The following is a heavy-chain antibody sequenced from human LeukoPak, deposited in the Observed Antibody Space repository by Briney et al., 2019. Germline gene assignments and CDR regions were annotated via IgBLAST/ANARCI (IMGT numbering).Heavy chain of an antibody. CDR3: AKDGSTSVAGYYYGMDV. CDR1: GFTFSSYG. CDR2: ISYDGSNK. Sequence: PGGSLRLSCAASGFTFSSYGMHWVRQAPGKGLEWVAVISYDGSNKYYADSVKGRFTISRDNSKDTLYLQMNSLRAEDTAVYYCAKDGSTSVAGYYYGMDVWGKGTTVTVSS. D-gene: IGHD2-2*01. V-gene: IGHV3-30*18. J-gene: IGHJ6*04.